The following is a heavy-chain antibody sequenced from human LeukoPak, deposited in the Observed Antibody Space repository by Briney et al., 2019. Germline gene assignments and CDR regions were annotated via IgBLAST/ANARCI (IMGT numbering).Heavy chain of an antibody. J-gene: IGHJ5*02. CDR2: FYASGGST. CDR1: GFTFSSYA. CDR3: AKGSGSGWYGWFAP. V-gene: IGHV3-23*01. Sequence: GGSLRLSCAASGFTFSSYAMTWVRQAPGKGLEGVSSFYASGGSTYYADSVKGRFTISRDNSKNTFFLQMNTLRAADTAVYYCAKGSGSGWYGWFAPWGQGTLVTVSS. D-gene: IGHD6-19*01.